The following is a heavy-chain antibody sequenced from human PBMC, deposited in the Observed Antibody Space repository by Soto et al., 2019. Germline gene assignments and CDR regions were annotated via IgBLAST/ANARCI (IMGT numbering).Heavy chain of an antibody. CDR3: ARAGGRGGAAAGGGDDY. D-gene: IGHD6-13*01. CDR1: GGTFSSYT. Sequence: QVQLVQSGAEVKKPGSSVKVSCKASGGTFSSYTISWVRQAPGQGLEWMGRIIPILGIANYAQKFQGRVTITADKSTSTAYREGSSVRSEDTAVYYCARAGGRGGAAAGGGDDYWGQGTLVTVSS. V-gene: IGHV1-69*02. J-gene: IGHJ4*02. CDR2: IIPILGIA.